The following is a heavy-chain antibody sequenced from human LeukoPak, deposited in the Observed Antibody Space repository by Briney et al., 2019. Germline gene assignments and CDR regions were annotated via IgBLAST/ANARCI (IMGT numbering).Heavy chain of an antibody. Sequence: TSETLSLTCAVYGGSFSGYYWSWIRQSPGKGLEWIGGINHSGSTNYNPSLKSRVTISVDTSKSQFSLKLSSVTAADTAVYYCARRRAFPYGDYDYWGQGTLVTVSS. J-gene: IGHJ4*02. V-gene: IGHV4-34*01. CDR3: ARRRAFPYGDYDY. D-gene: IGHD4-17*01. CDR2: INHSGST. CDR1: GGSFSGYY.